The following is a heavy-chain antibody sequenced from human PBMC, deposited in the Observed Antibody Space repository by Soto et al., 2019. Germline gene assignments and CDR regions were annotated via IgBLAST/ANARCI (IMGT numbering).Heavy chain of an antibody. CDR2: ISYDGSNK. CDR3: ARGESVWWQDAFDI. V-gene: IGHV3-30-3*01. CDR1: GFTFSSYA. D-gene: IGHD6-19*01. Sequence: QVQLVESGGGVVQPGRSLRLSCAASGFTFSSYAMHWVRQAPGKGLEWVAVISYDGSNKYYADSVKGRFTISRDKSKNTLYLQRNSLRAEDTAVSSCARGESVWWQDAFDIWGQGTMVTVSS. J-gene: IGHJ3*02.